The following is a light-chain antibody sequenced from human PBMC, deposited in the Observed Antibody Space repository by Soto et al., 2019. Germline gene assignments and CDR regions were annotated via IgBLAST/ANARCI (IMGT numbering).Light chain of an antibody. Sequence: DIVMTQSPASLAVSLGERATINCKSSQSVLYSANNENYVAWYQQKPGQPPRLLIYWAATRESGVPDRFSGSGSRTDFTLTISSLQAEDVAVYYCQQYYTTPWAFGQGTKGDIK. CDR1: QSVLYSANNENY. CDR2: WAA. J-gene: IGKJ1*01. CDR3: QQYYTTPWA. V-gene: IGKV4-1*01.